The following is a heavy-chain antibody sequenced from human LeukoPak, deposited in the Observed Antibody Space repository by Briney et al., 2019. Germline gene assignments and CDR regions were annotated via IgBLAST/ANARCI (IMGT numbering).Heavy chain of an antibody. CDR1: RFTFSSYA. V-gene: IGHV3-23*01. J-gene: IGHJ6*02. CDR2: ISGSGGST. D-gene: IGHD4-11*01. CDR3: AKGLEGLQPKDGMDV. Sequence: GASLRLSCAASRFTFSSYAMSWVRQAPGKGLEWVSAISGSGGSTDYADSVKGRFTISRDNSKNTLYLQMNSLRAEDTAVYYCAKGLEGLQPKDGMDVWGQGTTVTVSS.